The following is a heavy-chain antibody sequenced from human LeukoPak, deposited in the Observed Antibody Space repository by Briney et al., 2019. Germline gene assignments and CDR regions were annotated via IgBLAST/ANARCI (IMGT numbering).Heavy chain of an antibody. CDR2: IYHSGST. D-gene: IGHD2-2*01. Sequence: PSETLSLTCTVSGYSISSGYYWGWIRQPPGKGLEWIGSIYHSGSTYYNPSLKSRVTISVDTSKNQFSLKLSSVTAADTAVYYCARDVPATAGVSGYWGQGTLVTVSS. CDR1: GYSISSGYY. CDR3: ARDVPATAGVSGY. J-gene: IGHJ4*02. V-gene: IGHV4-38-2*02.